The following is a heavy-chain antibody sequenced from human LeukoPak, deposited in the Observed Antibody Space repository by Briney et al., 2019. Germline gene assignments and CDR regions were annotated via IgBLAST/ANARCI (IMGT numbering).Heavy chain of an antibody. Sequence: SGGSLRLSCAASGFTFSSYAMSWVRQAPGKGLEWVSAISGSGGSTYYADSVKGRFTISRDNSKNTLYLQMNSLRAEDTAVYYCAKGKNYYGSSDCFDYWGQGALVTVSS. D-gene: IGHD3-10*01. CDR2: ISGSGGST. CDR1: GFTFSSYA. CDR3: AKGKNYYGSSDCFDY. V-gene: IGHV3-23*01. J-gene: IGHJ4*02.